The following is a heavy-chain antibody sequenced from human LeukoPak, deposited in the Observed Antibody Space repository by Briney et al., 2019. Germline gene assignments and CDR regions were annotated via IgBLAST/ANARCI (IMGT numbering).Heavy chain of an antibody. V-gene: IGHV3-48*02. CDR1: GFTFSSYS. J-gene: IGHJ3*02. Sequence: GGSLRLSCAASGFTFSSYSMNWVRQAPGKGLEWVSYISSGSSTIYYADSVKGRFTISRDKAKNSLCLQMNSLRDEDTAVYYCARENIVVVTAIRDAFDIWGQGTMVTVSS. D-gene: IGHD2-21*02. CDR2: ISSGSSTI. CDR3: ARENIVVVTAIRDAFDI.